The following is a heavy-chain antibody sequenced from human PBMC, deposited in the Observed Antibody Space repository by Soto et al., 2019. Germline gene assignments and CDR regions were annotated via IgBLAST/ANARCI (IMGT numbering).Heavy chain of an antibody. Sequence: GGSLRLSCAASGFTFSSYWMSWVRQAPGKGLEWVAVITYDGSNKYYADSVKGRFTISRDNSKNTLYLQMNSLRAEDTAVYYCAKVPDYGDYGGTDAFDIWGQGTMVTVSS. CDR3: AKVPDYGDYGGTDAFDI. V-gene: IGHV3-30*18. J-gene: IGHJ3*02. CDR2: ITYDGSNK. D-gene: IGHD4-17*01. CDR1: GFTFSSYW.